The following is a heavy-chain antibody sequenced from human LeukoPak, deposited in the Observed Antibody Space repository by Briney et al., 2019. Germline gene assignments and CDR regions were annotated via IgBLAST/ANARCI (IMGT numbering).Heavy chain of an antibody. CDR2: IKQDGSEK. D-gene: IGHD6-19*01. J-gene: IGHJ4*02. V-gene: IGHV3-7*01. CDR3: ARVSIYSSGWYEGLDY. CDR1: GFTFSSYW. Sequence: PGGSLRLSCAASGFTFSSYWMSWVRQAPGKGLEWVANIKQDGSEKYYVDSVKGRFTISRDNAKNSLYLQMNSLRAEDTAVYYCARVSIYSSGWYEGLDYWGQGTLVTVSS.